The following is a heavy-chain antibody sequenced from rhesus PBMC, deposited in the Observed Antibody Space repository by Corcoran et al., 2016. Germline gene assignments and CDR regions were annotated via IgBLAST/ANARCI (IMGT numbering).Heavy chain of an antibody. J-gene: IGHJ4*01. V-gene: IGHV4-122*02. CDR2: ITYSGST. CDR1: GGSISSGYYY. Sequence: QVQLQESGPGLVKPSETLSLTCAVSGGSISSGYYYWTWIRHPPGKGLEWIGYITYSGSTSCNPSLKSRVTISRDTSKNQFSLKLSSVTAADTAVYYCARDNSSGRRYFDYWGQGVLVTVSS. D-gene: IGHD6-31*01. CDR3: ARDNSSGRRYFDY.